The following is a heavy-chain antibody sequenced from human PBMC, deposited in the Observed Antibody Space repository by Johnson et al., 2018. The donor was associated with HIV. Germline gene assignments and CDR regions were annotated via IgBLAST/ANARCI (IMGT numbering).Heavy chain of an antibody. CDR2: ISSGGGTI. CDR1: GFIFGTYF. J-gene: IGHJ3*02. D-gene: IGHD6-19*01. CDR3: ARIPGSGWEHDAFDI. Sequence: VQLVESGGGVVQPGRSLGLPCAASGFIFGTYFMHWVRQAPERGLEWVSYISSGGGTIYYADSVKGRFTISRDNAKNSLYLQMNSLRAEDTAVYYCARIPGSGWEHDAFDIWGQGTMVTVSS. V-gene: IGHV3-48*04.